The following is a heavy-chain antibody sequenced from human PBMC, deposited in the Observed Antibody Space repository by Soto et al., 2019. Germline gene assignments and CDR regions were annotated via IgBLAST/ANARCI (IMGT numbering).Heavy chain of an antibody. CDR2: ISSSSSYI. V-gene: IGHV3-21*01. CDR3: AREVYSSSSGVRAFDI. D-gene: IGHD6-6*01. CDR1: GFTFSSYS. Sequence: GGSLRLSCAASGFTFSSYSMNWVRQAPGKGLEWVSSISSSSSYIYYADSVKGRFTISRDNAKNSLYLQMNSLRAEDTAVYYCAREVYSSSSGVRAFDIWGQGTMVTVSS. J-gene: IGHJ3*02.